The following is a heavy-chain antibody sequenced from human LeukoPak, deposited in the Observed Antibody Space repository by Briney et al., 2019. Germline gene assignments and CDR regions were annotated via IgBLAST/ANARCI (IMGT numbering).Heavy chain of an antibody. V-gene: IGHV4-59*01. J-gene: IGHJ6*03. CDR3: ARGKVAYSSSWYYYYYYMDV. D-gene: IGHD6-13*01. Sequence: SETLSLTCTVSRGSISSYYWSSIRQPPGKGLEWIGYIYYSGSTNYNPSLKSRVTISVDTSKNQFSLKLSSVTAADTAVYYCARGKVAYSSSWYYYYYYMDVWGKGTTVTISS. CDR1: RGSISSYY. CDR2: IYYSGST.